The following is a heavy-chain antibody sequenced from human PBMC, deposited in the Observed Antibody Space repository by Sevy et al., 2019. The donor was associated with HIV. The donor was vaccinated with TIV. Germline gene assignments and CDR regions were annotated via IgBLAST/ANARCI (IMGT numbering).Heavy chain of an antibody. V-gene: IGHV3-23*01. Sequence: GGSLRLSCAASGFSFNLYAMTWVRQAPGKGLEWVSTISVSGGSTYYADSVKGQFTISRDNSKNTLYLQMNSLRAEDTAVYYCAKDHDNNWFDPWGQGTLVTVSP. CDR3: AKDHDNNWFDP. D-gene: IGHD3-9*01. CDR2: ISVSGGST. J-gene: IGHJ5*02. CDR1: GFSFNLYA.